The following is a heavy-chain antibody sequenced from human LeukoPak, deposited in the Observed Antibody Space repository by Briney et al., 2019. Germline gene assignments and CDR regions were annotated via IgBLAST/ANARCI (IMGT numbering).Heavy chain of an antibody. D-gene: IGHD3-22*01. CDR3: AKDQITMIVVVITTGAFDI. Sequence: GGSLRLSCAASGFTFSSYAMSWVRQATGKGLEWVSAISGSGGSTYYADSVKGRFTISRDNSKNTLYLQMNSLRAEDTAVYYCAKDQITMIVVVITTGAFDIWGQGTMVTVSS. CDR2: ISGSGGST. J-gene: IGHJ3*02. V-gene: IGHV3-23*01. CDR1: GFTFSSYA.